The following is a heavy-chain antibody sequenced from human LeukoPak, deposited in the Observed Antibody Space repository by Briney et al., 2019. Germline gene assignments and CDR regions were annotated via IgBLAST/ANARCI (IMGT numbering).Heavy chain of an antibody. CDR2: ISGSGGST. V-gene: IGHV3-23*01. D-gene: IGHD3-16*02. CDR3: AKDLYPYYDYVWGSYRYNFFDY. Sequence: PGGSLRLSCAASGFTFSSYAMSWVRQAPGKGLEWVSAISGSGGSTYCADSVKGRFTISRDNSRNTLYLQMNSLRAEDTAVYYCAKDLYPYYDYVWGSYRYNFFDYWGQGTLVTVSS. CDR1: GFTFSSYA. J-gene: IGHJ4*02.